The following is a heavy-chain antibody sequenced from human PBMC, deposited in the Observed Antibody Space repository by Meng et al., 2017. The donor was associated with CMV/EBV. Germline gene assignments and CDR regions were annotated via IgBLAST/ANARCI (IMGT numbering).Heavy chain of an antibody. V-gene: IGHV3-23*01. CDR3: AKVMSGSYPDTLFDY. CDR2: ISGSGGST. J-gene: IGHJ4*02. Sequence: GGSLILSCAAFGFTFSCYAMSWVRQAPGKGLEWVSAISGSGGSTYYADSVKGRFTISRDNSKNTLYLQMNSLRAEDTAVYYCAKVMSGSYPDTLFDYWGQGTLVTVSS. D-gene: IGHD1-26*01. CDR1: GFTFSCYA.